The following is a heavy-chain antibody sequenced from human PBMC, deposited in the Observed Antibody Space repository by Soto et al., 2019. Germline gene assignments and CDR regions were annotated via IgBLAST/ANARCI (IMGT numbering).Heavy chain of an antibody. CDR3: ARDDRIAAASSWFDP. D-gene: IGHD6-13*01. V-gene: IGHV1-18*04. J-gene: IGHJ5*02. CDR2: ISAYNGNT. CDR1: GYTFTSYG. Sequence: ASGKVCCKASGYTFTSYGLSWVQQAPGQGLEWMGWISAYNGNTNYAQKLQGRVTMTTDTSTSTAYMELRSLRSDDTAVYYCARDDRIAAASSWFDPWGQGTLVTVSS.